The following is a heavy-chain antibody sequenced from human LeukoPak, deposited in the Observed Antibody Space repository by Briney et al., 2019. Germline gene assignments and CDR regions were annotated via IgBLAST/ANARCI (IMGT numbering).Heavy chain of an antibody. CDR3: AKDRGRYSSGWYDY. J-gene: IGHJ4*02. CDR1: GFTFSSYA. D-gene: IGHD6-19*01. CDR2: ISGSGGST. V-gene: IGHV3-23*01. Sequence: PGGSLRLSCAASGFTFSSYAMSWVRQAPGKGLEWVSAISGSGGSTYYADSVKGRFTISRDNSKNTLYLQMDSLRAEDTAVYYCAKDRGRYSSGWYDYWGQGTLVTVSS.